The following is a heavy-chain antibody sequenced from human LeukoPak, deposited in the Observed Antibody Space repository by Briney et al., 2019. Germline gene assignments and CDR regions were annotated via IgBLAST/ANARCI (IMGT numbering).Heavy chain of an antibody. V-gene: IGHV3-7*01. CDR1: GFAFSHYW. Sequence: GESLRLSCAASGFAFSHYWMTWVRQAPGKGLEWVAIIRPDANDGSYVDSVKGRFTISRDNARNSLYLQLNSLRAEDTAVYFCARADWGSIDYWGQGALVTVSS. CDR3: ARADWGSIDY. CDR2: IRPDANDG. J-gene: IGHJ4*02. D-gene: IGHD7-27*01.